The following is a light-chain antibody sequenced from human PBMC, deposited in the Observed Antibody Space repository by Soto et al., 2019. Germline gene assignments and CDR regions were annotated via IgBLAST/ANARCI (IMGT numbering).Light chain of an antibody. V-gene: IGKV3-20*01. CDR3: QQYGSPSFS. CDR1: QSVSSSY. Sequence: EIVLTQSPGTLSLSPGERATLSCRASQSVSSSYLAWYQQKLGQALRLLIYGASTRATVIPDRFGGSGSGTDFTLTISRLEPEDCAEYYCQQYGSPSFSFGPRTKVDIK. J-gene: IGKJ3*01. CDR2: GAS.